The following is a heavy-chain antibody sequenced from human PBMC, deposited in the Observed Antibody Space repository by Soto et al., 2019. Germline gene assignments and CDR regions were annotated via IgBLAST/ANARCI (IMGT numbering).Heavy chain of an antibody. J-gene: IGHJ4*02. Sequence: GGSLRLSCAASGFTVSSNYMSWIRQAPGKGLEWVSDIYSGGTTNYADSVKGRFSISRDNSKNTLYLQMNSLRAEDTAVYYCARQRGCSGGSCYFLDYWGQGTLVTFSS. CDR2: IYSGGTT. D-gene: IGHD2-15*01. CDR1: GFTVSSNY. V-gene: IGHV3-53*01. CDR3: ARQRGCSGGSCYFLDY.